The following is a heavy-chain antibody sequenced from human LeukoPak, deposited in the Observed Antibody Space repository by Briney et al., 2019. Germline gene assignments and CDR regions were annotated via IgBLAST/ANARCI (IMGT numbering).Heavy chain of an antibody. Sequence: GGSLRLSCAASGFTFSSYAMSWVRQAPGKGLEWVSAISNRGDTGSYADSVKGRFAISRDNAKTSLYLQMDSLRAEDTAVYYCARGDYGGNSDYFDCWGQGTLVTVSS. V-gene: IGHV3-23*01. CDR3: ARGDYGGNSDYFDC. CDR2: ISNRGDTG. J-gene: IGHJ4*02. CDR1: GFTFSSYA. D-gene: IGHD4-23*01.